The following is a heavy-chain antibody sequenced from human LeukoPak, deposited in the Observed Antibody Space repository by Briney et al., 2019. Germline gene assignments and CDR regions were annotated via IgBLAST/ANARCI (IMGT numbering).Heavy chain of an antibody. CDR3: ASMPYDFWSGYLYAFDI. J-gene: IGHJ3*02. CDR1: GGSISSYY. CDR2: IYYSGST. D-gene: IGHD3-3*01. V-gene: IGHV4-59*01. Sequence: PSETLSLTCTVSGGSISSYYWSWIRQPPGKGLEWIGYIYYSGSTNYNPSLKSRVTISVDTSKNQFSLKLSSVTAADTAVYYCASMPYDFWSGYLYAFDIWGQGTMVTVSS.